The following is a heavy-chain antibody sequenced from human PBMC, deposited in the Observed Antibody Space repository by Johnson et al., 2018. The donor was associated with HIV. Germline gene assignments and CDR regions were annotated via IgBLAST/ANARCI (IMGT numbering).Heavy chain of an antibody. CDR3: ARGGKSYYGAFDI. Sequence: GSNKYYADSVKGRFTISRDNAKNTLYLQMNSLRAEDTAVYSCARGGKSYYGAFDIWGQGTMVTVSS. J-gene: IGHJ3*02. CDR2: GSNK. D-gene: IGHD3-10*01. V-gene: IGHV3-33*01.